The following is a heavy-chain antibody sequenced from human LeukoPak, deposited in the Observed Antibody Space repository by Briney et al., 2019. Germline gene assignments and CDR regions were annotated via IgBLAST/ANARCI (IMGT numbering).Heavy chain of an antibody. V-gene: IGHV4-39*01. CDR3: ARLQWELLGLAFDY. CDR2: IHYSGST. CDR1: GFTFSSYG. D-gene: IGHD1-26*01. J-gene: IGHJ4*02. Sequence: PGGSLRLSCAASGFTFSSYGMSWVRQAPGKGLEWIGSIHYSGSTYYNPSLKSRVTISVDTSKNQFSLKLSSVTAADTAVHYCARLQWELLGLAFDYWGQGTLVTVSS.